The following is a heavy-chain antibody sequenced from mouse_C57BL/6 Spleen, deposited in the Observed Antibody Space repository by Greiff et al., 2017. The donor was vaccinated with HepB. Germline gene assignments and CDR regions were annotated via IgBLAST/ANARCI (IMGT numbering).Heavy chain of an antibody. J-gene: IGHJ1*03. CDR1: GYTFTSYW. Sequence: QVQLQQPGAELVRPGTSVKLSCKASGYTFTSYWMHWVKQRPGQGLEWIGVIDPSDSYTNYNQKFKGKATLTVATSSSTAYMQLSSLTSEDSAVYYCARRRSYYYGSSQGYFDVWGTGTTVTVSS. CDR2: IDPSDSYT. V-gene: IGHV1-59*01. D-gene: IGHD1-1*01. CDR3: ARRRSYYYGSSQGYFDV.